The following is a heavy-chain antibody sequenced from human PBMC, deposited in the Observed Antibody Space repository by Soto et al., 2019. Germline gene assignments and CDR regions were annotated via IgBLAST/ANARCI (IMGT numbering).Heavy chain of an antibody. D-gene: IGHD6-13*01. CDR2: ISYSGST. V-gene: IGHV4-39*01. CDR3: ARRERAAGTNWWFDP. J-gene: IGHJ5*02. CDR1: GGSITSSSFH. Sequence: QLQLQESGPGLVKPSETLSLTCTVSGGSITSSSFHWVWIRQPPGKGLEWIGSISYSGSTYYSPSLKRRVTITVDTSKNLFSLKLCSVTAAATSVYYCARRERAAGTNWWFDPWGQGTLVTVSS.